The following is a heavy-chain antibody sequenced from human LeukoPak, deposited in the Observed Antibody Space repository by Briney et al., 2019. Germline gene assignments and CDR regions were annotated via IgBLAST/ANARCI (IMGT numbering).Heavy chain of an antibody. V-gene: IGHV1-18*01. Sequence: ASVKVSCMASGYTFTSYGISWVRQAPGQGLEWMGWISAYNGNTNYAQKLQGRVTMTTDTSTSTAYMELRSLRSDDTAVYYCARGGLGYCSGGSCYHFDYWGQGTLVTVSS. CDR2: ISAYNGNT. CDR1: GYTFTSYG. CDR3: ARGGLGYCSGGSCYHFDY. D-gene: IGHD2-15*01. J-gene: IGHJ4*02.